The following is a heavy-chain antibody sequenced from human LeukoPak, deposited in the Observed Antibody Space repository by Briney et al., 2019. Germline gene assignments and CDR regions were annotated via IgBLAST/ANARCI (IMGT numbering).Heavy chain of an antibody. D-gene: IGHD3-10*01. CDR2: IRSKAYGGTT. J-gene: IGHJ5*02. Sequence: GGSLRLSCTASGFTFGDYAMSWFRQAREKGLEWVGLIRSKAYGGTTEYAASVKGRFTISRDDSKSIAYLQMNSLKTEDTAVYYCTRDLEARYYYGSGSYPFDPWGQGTLVTVSS. CDR3: TRDLEARYYYGSGSYPFDP. V-gene: IGHV3-49*03. CDR1: GFTFGDYA.